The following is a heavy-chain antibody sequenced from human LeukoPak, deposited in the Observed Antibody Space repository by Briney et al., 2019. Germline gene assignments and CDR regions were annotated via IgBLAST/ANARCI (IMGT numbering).Heavy chain of an antibody. V-gene: IGHV3-43D*04. CDR1: GFTFDDYA. CDR3: AKDGLFGVVTPYYYYYMDV. J-gene: IGHJ6*03. Sequence: GGSLRLSCAASGFTFDDYAMHWIRHAPGKGLEWVSLISWDGGSTYYADSVKGRFTISRDNSKNSLYLQMNSLRAEDTALHYCAKDGLFGVVTPYYYYYMDVWGKGTTVTVSS. D-gene: IGHD3-3*01. CDR2: ISWDGGST.